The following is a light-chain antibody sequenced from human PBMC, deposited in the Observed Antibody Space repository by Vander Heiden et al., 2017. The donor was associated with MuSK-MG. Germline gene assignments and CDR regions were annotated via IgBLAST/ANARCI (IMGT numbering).Light chain of an antibody. Sequence: SSALTLPPAESVSPGHTARIPRTGAELGNKHDSWYQQKAGQSRVLVMYEDDKRPAGIPARFSGSNSGNTATLTISGTQDMEEADYYCQAADSNTYVVFGGGTKLTVL. V-gene: IGLV3-1*01. CDR2: EDD. J-gene: IGLJ2*01. CDR3: QAADSNTYVV. CDR1: ELGNKH.